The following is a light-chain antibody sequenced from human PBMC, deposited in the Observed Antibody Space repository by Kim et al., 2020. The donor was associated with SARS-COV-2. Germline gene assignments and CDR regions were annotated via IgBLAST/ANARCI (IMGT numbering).Light chain of an antibody. V-gene: IGLV2-8*01. CDR1: SSDVGGYNY. CDR3: SSYAGSNNFEV. CDR2: EVS. J-gene: IGLJ1*01. Sequence: QSVPISCTGTSSDVGGYNYVSWYQQHPGKAPKLMIYEVSKRPSGVPDRFSGSKSGNTASLTVSGLQAEDEADYYCSSYAGSNNFEVFGTGTKVTVL.